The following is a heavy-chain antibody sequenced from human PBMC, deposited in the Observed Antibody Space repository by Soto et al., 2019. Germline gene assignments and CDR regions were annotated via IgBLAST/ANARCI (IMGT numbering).Heavy chain of an antibody. J-gene: IGHJ4*02. CDR1: GFTFSSFW. Sequence: EVQLVESGGGLVQPGGSLRLSGAASGFTFSSFWMYWVRQAPGRGLEWVATIKQDGSEKYHVDSVKGRFTISRDNAKNSLYLQVRSLGSDDTAVYYCARGYFFDSSRYYADYWGQGTLVTVSS. CDR3: ARGYFFDSSRYYADY. CDR2: IKQDGSEK. D-gene: IGHD3-22*01. V-gene: IGHV3-7*05.